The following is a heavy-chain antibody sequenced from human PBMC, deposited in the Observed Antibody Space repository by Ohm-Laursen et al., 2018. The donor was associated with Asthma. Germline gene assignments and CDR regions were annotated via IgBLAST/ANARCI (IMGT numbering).Heavy chain of an antibody. V-gene: IGHV1-69*13. CDR2: IIPIFGTA. J-gene: IGHJ6*02. CDR3: AREGAVLRSPSTYYSYGMDV. Sequence: SVKVSCKASAGTFSSYAISWVRQAPGQGLEWMGGIIPIFGTANYAQKFQGRVTLTADESTSTAYMELSSLRSEDTAVYYYAREGAVLRSPSTYYSYGMDVWGQGTTVTVSS. D-gene: IGHD3-3*01. CDR1: AGTFSSYA.